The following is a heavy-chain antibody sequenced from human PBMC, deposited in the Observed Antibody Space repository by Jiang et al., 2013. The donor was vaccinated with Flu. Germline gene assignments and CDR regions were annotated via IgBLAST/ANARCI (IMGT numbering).Heavy chain of an antibody. V-gene: IGHV1-46*01. Sequence: SGAEVKKPGASVKVSCKASGYTFTRYYMHWVRQAPGQGLEWMGKINPSGGTTSYAQKFQGRVTMTRDTSTSTAYMELSRLRSEDTAVYYCARELEEGFCSSTSCFPRTFDPWGQGTLVTVSS. CDR3: ARELEEGFCSSTSCFPRTFDP. D-gene: IGHD2-2*01. J-gene: IGHJ5*02. CDR1: GYTFTRYY. CDR2: INPSGGTT.